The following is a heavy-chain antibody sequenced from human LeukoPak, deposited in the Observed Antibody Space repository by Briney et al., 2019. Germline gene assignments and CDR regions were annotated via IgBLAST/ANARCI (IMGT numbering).Heavy chain of an antibody. J-gene: IGHJ3*02. V-gene: IGHV4-34*01. Sequence: SETLSLTRAVYGGSLRGYYWSWIRQPPGKGLEWVGEINHSGSSKYNPSLKSRVTISVDTSKTQFSLKLSSVTVADTAVYYCARDASTSRGAFDIWGQGKMLTASS. D-gene: IGHD2-2*01. CDR2: INHSGSS. CDR1: GGSLRGYY. CDR3: ARDASTSRGAFDI.